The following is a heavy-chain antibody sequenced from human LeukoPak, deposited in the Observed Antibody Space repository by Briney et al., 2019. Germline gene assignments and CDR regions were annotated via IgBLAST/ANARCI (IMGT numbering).Heavy chain of an antibody. CDR1: GFTFSSYW. Sequence: TGGSLRLSCAASGFTFSSYWMSWVRQAPGKGLEWVANIKQDGSEKYYVDSVKGRFTISRDNAKNSLYLQMTSLRAEDTAVYYCARDGYCSSTSCSEMDVWGQGTTVTVSS. CDR2: IKQDGSEK. CDR3: ARDGYCSSTSCSEMDV. J-gene: IGHJ6*02. D-gene: IGHD2-2*03. V-gene: IGHV3-7*01.